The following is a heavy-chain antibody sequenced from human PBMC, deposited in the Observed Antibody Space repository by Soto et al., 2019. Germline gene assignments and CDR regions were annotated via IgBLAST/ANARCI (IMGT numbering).Heavy chain of an antibody. V-gene: IGHV1-69*13. Sequence: SVKVSCKASGGTFSSYAISWVRQAPGQGFEWMGGIIPIFGTANYAQKFQGRVTITADESTSTAYMELSSLRSEDTAVYYCARDESYGEAFDPWGQGTLVTVS. CDR3: ARDESYGEAFDP. J-gene: IGHJ5*02. D-gene: IGHD4-17*01. CDR1: GGTFSSYA. CDR2: IIPIFGTA.